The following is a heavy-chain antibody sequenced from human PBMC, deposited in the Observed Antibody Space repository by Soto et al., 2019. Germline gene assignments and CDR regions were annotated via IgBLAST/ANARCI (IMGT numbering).Heavy chain of an antibody. V-gene: IGHV1-2*02. CDR3: AREPATAKPEGVDF. Sequence: GASVKVSCKASGRTVSDYYIHCVRQAPGQGLEWMGWINPNSGGTKYAPKFQGGVTMTRDTSITTAYMELSRLRSGGTAVYYCAREPATAKPEGVDFWGQGTLVTVSS. CDR1: GRTVSDYY. J-gene: IGHJ4*02. CDR2: INPNSGGT. D-gene: IGHD1-1*01.